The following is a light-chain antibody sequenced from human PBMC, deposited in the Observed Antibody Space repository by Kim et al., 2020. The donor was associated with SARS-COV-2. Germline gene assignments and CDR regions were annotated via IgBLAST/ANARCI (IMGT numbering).Light chain of an antibody. V-gene: IGLV2-14*03. CDR1: GSDVGSYNY. Sequence: GQSITISCTGTGSDVGSYNYVSWYHQHPGEAPKLVMYDVSYRPSGVSSRFSGSKSGNTASLTISRLQAEDEADYYCNSYTISSTLVFGGGTQLTVL. J-gene: IGLJ2*01. CDR2: DVS. CDR3: NSYTISSTLV.